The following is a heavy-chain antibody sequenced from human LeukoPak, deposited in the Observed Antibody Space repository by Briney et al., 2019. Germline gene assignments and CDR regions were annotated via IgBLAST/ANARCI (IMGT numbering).Heavy chain of an antibody. Sequence: GRSLRLSCAASGFTFSSCAMHWVRQAPGKGLELVAVISYDGSNKYYADSVKGRFTISRDNSKNTLYLQMNSLRAEDTAVYYCARDHKGVDTAMVLFYYYYYGMDVWGQGTTVTVSS. CDR3: ARDHKGVDTAMVLFYYYYYGMDV. CDR2: ISYDGSNK. J-gene: IGHJ6*02. D-gene: IGHD5-18*01. CDR1: GFTFSSCA. V-gene: IGHV3-30-3*01.